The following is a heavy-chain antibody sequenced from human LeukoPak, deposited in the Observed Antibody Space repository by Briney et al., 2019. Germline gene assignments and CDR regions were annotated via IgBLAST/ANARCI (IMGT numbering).Heavy chain of an antibody. CDR2: IYHSGGT. V-gene: IGHV4-30-2*01. J-gene: IGHJ4*02. CDR3: ARVEQQLAFDY. Sequence: PSETLSLTCAVSGGSISSGGYSWSWIRQPPGKGLEWIGYIYHSGGTYYNPSLKSRVTISVDRSKNQFSLKLSSVTAADTAVYYCARVEQQLAFDYWGQGTLVTVSS. D-gene: IGHD6-13*01. CDR1: GGSISSGGYS.